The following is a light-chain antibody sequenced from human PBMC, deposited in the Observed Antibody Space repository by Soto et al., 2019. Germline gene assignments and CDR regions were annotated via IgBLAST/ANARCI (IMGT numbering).Light chain of an antibody. V-gene: IGLV2-8*01. Sequence: QSVLTQPPSASGSPGQSVTISCTGTSSDVGGYNSVSWYQQHPGKAPKLIIYEVSKRPSGVPDRFSGSKSGNTASLTVSGLQAEDEADYFCSSYAGSNNLVFGNGTKVTVL. J-gene: IGLJ1*01. CDR3: SSYAGSNNLV. CDR2: EVS. CDR1: SSDVGGYNS.